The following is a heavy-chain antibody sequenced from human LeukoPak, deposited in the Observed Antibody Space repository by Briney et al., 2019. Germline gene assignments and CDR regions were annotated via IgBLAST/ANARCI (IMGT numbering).Heavy chain of an antibody. V-gene: IGHV3-23*01. CDR1: GFTFSSYA. D-gene: IGHD6-13*01. Sequence: GGSLRLSCAASGFTFSSYAMSWVRQDPGKGLEWVSAISGSGGSTYYADSVKGRFTISRDNSKNTLYLQMNSLRAEDTAVYYCAKGAYSSSWYWPDYWGQGTLVTVSS. CDR3: AKGAYSSSWYWPDY. J-gene: IGHJ4*02. CDR2: ISGSGGST.